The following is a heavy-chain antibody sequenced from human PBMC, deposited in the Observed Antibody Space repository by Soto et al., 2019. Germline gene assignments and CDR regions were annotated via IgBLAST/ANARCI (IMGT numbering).Heavy chain of an antibody. D-gene: IGHD1-1*01. CDR1: GGSISSYY. V-gene: IGHV4-59*12. CDR3: SRGRDAYKGGRT. CDR2: IYYSGST. J-gene: IGHJ5*02. Sequence: PSDTLSLTCTVSGGSISSYYWSWIRQPPGKGLEWIGYIYYSGSTHYNPSLKTRVTISLDTSKNHFSLQLNSVTAADTATYYCSRGRDAYKGGRTWGQGTLVTVSS.